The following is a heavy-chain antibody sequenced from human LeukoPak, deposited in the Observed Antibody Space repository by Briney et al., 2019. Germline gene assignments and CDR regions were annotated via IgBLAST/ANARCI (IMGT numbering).Heavy chain of an antibody. CDR2: ISSSSSYI. D-gene: IGHD2-2*01. V-gene: IGHV3-21*01. J-gene: IGHJ6*03. CDR3: AREGYCSSTSCHETVYYMDD. CDR1: GFTFSSYS. Sequence: PGVSLRLSCAASGFTFSSYSMNWVRQAPGQGLEGVSSISSSSSYIYYADSVKGRFTISRDNAKNSLYLQMNSLRAEDTAVYYCAREGYCSSTSCHETVYYMDDWGKGTTVTVSS.